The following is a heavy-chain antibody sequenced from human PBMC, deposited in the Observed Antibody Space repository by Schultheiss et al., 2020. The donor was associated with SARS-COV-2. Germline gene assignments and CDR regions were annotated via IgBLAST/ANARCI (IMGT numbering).Heavy chain of an antibody. CDR1: GFTFSSYA. Sequence: GGSLRLSCAASGFTFSSYAMHWVRQAPGKGLEYVSAISSNGGSTYYANSVKGRFTISRDNSKNTLYLQMNSLRAEDTAVYYCARDSGAAHYYYGMDVWGQGTTVTVSS. CDR3: ARDSGAAHYYYGMDV. V-gene: IGHV3-64*01. CDR2: ISSNGGST. D-gene: IGHD1-26*01. J-gene: IGHJ6*02.